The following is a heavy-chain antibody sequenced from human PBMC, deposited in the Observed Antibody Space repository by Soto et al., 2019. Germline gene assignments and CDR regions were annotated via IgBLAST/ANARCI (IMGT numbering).Heavy chain of an antibody. CDR1: GFTFSSYG. D-gene: IGHD6-19*01. CDR2: ISYDGSNK. Sequence: PRGSLRLSCAASGFTFSSYGMHLVRQAPGKGLEWVAVISYDGSNKYYADSVKGRFTISRDNSKNTLYLQMNSLRAEDTAVYYCAKDRSSGSYYYYGMDVWGQGTTVTVSS. V-gene: IGHV3-30*18. J-gene: IGHJ6*02. CDR3: AKDRSSGSYYYYGMDV.